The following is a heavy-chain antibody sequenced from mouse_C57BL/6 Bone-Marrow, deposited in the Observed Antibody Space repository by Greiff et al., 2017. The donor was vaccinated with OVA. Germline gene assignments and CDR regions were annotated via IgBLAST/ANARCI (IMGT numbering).Heavy chain of an antibody. V-gene: IGHV2-5*01. D-gene: IGHD2-1*01. J-gene: IGHJ2*01. CDR1: GFSLTSYG. CDR3: ANYGNYGYFDY. Sequence: VQLQQSGPGLVQPSQCLSITCTVSGFSLTSYGVHWVRQSPGKGLEWLGVIWSGGSTDYNAAFMSRLCITKDNSKSQVFFKMNSRQADDTAIYYYANYGNYGYFDYWGQGTTLTVSS. CDR2: IWSGGST.